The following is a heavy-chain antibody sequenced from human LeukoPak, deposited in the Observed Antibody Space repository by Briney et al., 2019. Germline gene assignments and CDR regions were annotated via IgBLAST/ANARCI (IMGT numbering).Heavy chain of an antibody. CDR2: IKQDGSEK. CDR1: GFTVSSNY. D-gene: IGHD5-18*01. Sequence: GGSLRLSCAASGFTVSSNYMSWVRQAPGKGLEWVANIKQDGSEKYYVDSVKGRFTISRDNAKNSLYLQMNSLRAEDTAVYYCARVRIQLWYAFDIWGQGTMVTVSS. CDR3: ARVRIQLWYAFDI. V-gene: IGHV3-7*01. J-gene: IGHJ3*02.